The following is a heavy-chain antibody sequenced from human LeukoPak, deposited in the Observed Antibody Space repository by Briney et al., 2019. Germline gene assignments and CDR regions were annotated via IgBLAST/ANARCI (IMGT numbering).Heavy chain of an antibody. CDR1: GFTFSSYV. Sequence: TGGSLRLSCAASGFTFSSYVMSWVRQAPGKGLEWVSTISDSGGRTYYADSVKGRFTISRDNSKNTVYLQMNSLRAEDTAVYYCAKGLRQYSSSWYSPFDYWGQGTLVTVSS. J-gene: IGHJ4*02. V-gene: IGHV3-23*01. CDR2: ISDSGGRT. D-gene: IGHD6-13*01. CDR3: AKGLRQYSSSWYSPFDY.